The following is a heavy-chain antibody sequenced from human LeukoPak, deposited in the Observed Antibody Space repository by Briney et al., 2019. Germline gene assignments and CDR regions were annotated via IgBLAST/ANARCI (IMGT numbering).Heavy chain of an antibody. Sequence: GGSRRLSCAASGFTVSSYAMSWVRQAPGKGLVWVSFISSTSSDLLYADSVKGRFTVSRDNGKNSLYLQMNSLRAEDTAVYYCARAAGHYFDYWGQGSLVTVSS. CDR3: ARAAGHYFDY. D-gene: IGHD3-10*01. J-gene: IGHJ4*02. CDR1: GFTVSSYA. V-gene: IGHV3-21*06. CDR2: ISSTSSDL.